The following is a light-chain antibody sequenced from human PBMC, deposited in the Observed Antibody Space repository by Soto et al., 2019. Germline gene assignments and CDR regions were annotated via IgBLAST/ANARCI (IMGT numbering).Light chain of an antibody. J-gene: IGKJ5*01. CDR2: GAS. CDR3: QQYYGSIS. V-gene: IGKV3-20*01. Sequence: EIVLTQSPDTLSLSPGESATLSCRASQSVSSSYLAWYQQKPGQAPRLLIYGASTRATGIPDTFSGSGSGTDFSLCISSLAPDDLAVYDCQQYYGSISFGQGLRLE. CDR1: QSVSSSY.